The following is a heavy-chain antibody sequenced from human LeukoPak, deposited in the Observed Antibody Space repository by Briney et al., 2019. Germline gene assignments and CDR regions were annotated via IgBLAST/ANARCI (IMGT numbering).Heavy chain of an antibody. V-gene: IGHV1-69*05. Sequence: SVKVSCKASGRTFSSYAISWVRQAPGQGLEWMGRIIPIFGTANYAQKFQGRVTITTDESTSTAYMELSSLRSEDTAVYYCARDYTHLKYYYDSSGYYSNWFDPWGQGTLVTVSS. D-gene: IGHD3-22*01. J-gene: IGHJ5*02. CDR3: ARDYTHLKYYYDSSGYYSNWFDP. CDR2: IIPIFGTA. CDR1: GRTFSSYA.